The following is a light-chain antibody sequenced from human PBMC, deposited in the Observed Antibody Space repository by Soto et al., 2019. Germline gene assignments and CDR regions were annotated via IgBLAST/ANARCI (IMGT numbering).Light chain of an antibody. J-gene: IGKJ2*01. CDR1: QSVSTN. CDR3: HQYNNWPPYT. V-gene: IGKV3-15*01. CDR2: GAS. Sequence: EIGMTQSAATLSVFPGERATLSCRASQSVSTNLAWYQQKPGQAPRLLIYGASARATGIPARFSGSVSGTEFTLTISSLQSEDFAVYYCHQYNNWPPYTFGQGTKLEIK.